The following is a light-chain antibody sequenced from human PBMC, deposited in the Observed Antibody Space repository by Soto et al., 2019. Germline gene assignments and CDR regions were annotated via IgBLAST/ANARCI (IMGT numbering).Light chain of an antibody. CDR2: GAS. Sequence: DIQMTQSPSSLSASVGDRVTITCQASQDISNYLNWYQQKPGKAPKLLIYGASNLETGVPSRFSGSGSGTDFTFTISSLQPEDIATYYCQQYDNFPPNFGGGTKVEIK. CDR3: QQYDNFPPN. J-gene: IGKJ4*01. V-gene: IGKV1-33*01. CDR1: QDISNY.